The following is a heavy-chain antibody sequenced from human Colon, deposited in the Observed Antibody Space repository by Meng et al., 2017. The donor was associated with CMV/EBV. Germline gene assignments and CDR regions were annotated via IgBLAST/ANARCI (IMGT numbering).Heavy chain of an antibody. D-gene: IGHD6-19*01. V-gene: IGHV3-21*04. Sequence: GESLKISCAASGFTLSSYALNWVRQAPGKGLEWVASIDSSGDYIYYADSVRGRFTFSRDNAKNSVFLHMNNLRDEDTAVYYCGRDSWSSGWYTNFWGQGTLVTVSS. CDR3: GRDSWSSGWYTNF. J-gene: IGHJ4*02. CDR2: IDSSGDYI. CDR1: GFTLSSYA.